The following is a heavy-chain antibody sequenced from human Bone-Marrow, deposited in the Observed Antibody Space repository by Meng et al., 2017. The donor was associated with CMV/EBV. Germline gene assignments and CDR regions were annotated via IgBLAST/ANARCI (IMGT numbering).Heavy chain of an antibody. CDR1: GGTFSSYA. D-gene: IGHD2-2*01. CDR3: AREVRVVPAPRYYYYYGMDV. Sequence: SVKVSCKASGGTFSSYAISWVRQAPGQGLEWMGGIIPILGIANYAQKFQGRVTITADKSTSTAYMELSSLRSEDTAVYYCAREVRVVPAPRYYYYYGMDVWGQGTTVTVSS. J-gene: IGHJ6*02. V-gene: IGHV1-69*10. CDR2: IIPILGIA.